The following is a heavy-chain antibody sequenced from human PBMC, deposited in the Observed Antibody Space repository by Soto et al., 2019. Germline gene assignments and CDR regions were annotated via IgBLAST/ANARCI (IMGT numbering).Heavy chain of an antibody. D-gene: IGHD2-15*01. CDR3: ARGVKNCSGGSCYPGAFDI. J-gene: IGHJ3*02. Sequence: QVQLQESGPGLVKPSQTLSLTCTVSGGSISSGGYYWSWIRQHPGKGLEWIGYIYYSGSTYYNPSLKSRVTISVDTSKIQFSLKLSSVTAADTAVYYCARGVKNCSGGSCYPGAFDIWGQGTMVTVSS. CDR1: GGSISSGGYY. CDR2: IYYSGST. V-gene: IGHV4-31*03.